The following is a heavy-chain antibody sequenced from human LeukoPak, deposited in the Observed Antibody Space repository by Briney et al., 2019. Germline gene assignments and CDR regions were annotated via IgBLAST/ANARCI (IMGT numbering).Heavy chain of an antibody. D-gene: IGHD6-19*01. J-gene: IGHJ4*02. CDR2: ISSSGTTT. CDR1: GFTFRNYA. V-gene: IGHV3-48*03. Sequence: GGSLRLSCAASGFTFRNYAMNWVRQAPGKGLEWVSYISSSGTTTYYADSVKGRFTISRDNARNSLYLQMNTLRAEDTAVYYCARVGSGWGLDYWGQGTLVTVSS. CDR3: ARVGSGWGLDY.